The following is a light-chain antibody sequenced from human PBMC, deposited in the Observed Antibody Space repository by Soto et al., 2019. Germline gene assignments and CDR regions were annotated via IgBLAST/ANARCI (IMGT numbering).Light chain of an antibody. Sequence: QSALTQPASVSGSPGQSFTISCTGTSSDVGGYNYVSWYQQHPGKAPKLMIYDVSNRPSGVSNRFSGSKSGNTASLTISGLQAEDEAEYYCSSYTSSSTLYVFGTGTKVTVL. V-gene: IGLV2-14*01. CDR3: SSYTSSSTLYV. CDR1: SSDVGGYNY. CDR2: DVS. J-gene: IGLJ1*01.